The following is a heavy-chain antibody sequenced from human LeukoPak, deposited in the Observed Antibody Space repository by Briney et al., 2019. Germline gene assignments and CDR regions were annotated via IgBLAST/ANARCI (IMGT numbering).Heavy chain of an antibody. CDR2: ISSSSSYI. Sequence: GGSLRLSCAASGFTFSSYSMNWVRQAPGKGLEWVSYISSSSSYIYYADSVKGRLTISRDNAKSSLYLQMNSLRAEDTAVYYCARNYYDSSGYYQYFQHWGQGTLVTVSS. D-gene: IGHD3-22*01. CDR1: GFTFSSYS. V-gene: IGHV3-21*01. J-gene: IGHJ1*01. CDR3: ARNYYDSSGYYQYFQH.